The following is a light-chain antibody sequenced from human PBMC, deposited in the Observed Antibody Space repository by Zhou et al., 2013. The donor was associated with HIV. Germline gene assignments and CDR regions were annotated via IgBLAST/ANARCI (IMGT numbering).Light chain of an antibody. J-gene: IGKJ1*01. CDR3: QKYNSAPQT. V-gene: IGKV1-27*01. Sequence: DIQMTQSPSTLSASVRDRITITCRASQSISSWLAWYQQKPGKVPKLLIYAASTLQSGVPSRFSGSGSGTDFTLTISSLQPEDVATYYCQKYNSAPQTFGQGTKVEIK. CDR2: AAS. CDR1: QSISSW.